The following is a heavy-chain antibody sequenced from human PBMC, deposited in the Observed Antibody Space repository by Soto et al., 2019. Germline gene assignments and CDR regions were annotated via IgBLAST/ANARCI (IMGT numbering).Heavy chain of an antibody. D-gene: IGHD6-13*01. CDR1: GGSISSSNW. Sequence: SETLSLTCAVSGGSISSSNWWSWVRQPPGKGLEWIGEIYHSGSTNYNLSLKSRVTISVDKSKNQFSLKPSSVTAADTAVYYCARGTAAAGTEWFDPWGQGTLVTVSS. CDR2: IYHSGST. V-gene: IGHV4-4*02. CDR3: ARGTAAAGTEWFDP. J-gene: IGHJ5*02.